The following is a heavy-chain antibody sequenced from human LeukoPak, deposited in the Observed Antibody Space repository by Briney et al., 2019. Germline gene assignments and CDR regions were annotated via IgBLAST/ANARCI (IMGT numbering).Heavy chain of an antibody. D-gene: IGHD2-15*01. V-gene: IGHV3-74*01. Sequence: PGGSLRLSCAASGFTFSSYWMHWFRQPPGKGLVWVSRVNSDGSNTTYADSVKGRFTISRDNAKNTLYLQMNSLRAEDTAVYYCARDDCSGGSCYLGFDPWGQGTLVTVSS. CDR2: VNSDGSNT. J-gene: IGHJ5*02. CDR3: ARDDCSGGSCYLGFDP. CDR1: GFTFSSYW.